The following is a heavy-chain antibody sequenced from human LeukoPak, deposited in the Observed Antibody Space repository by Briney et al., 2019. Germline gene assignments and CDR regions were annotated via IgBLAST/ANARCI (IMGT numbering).Heavy chain of an antibody. V-gene: IGHV3-48*01. Sequence: GGSLRLSCAASGFTFSSYSMNWVRQAPGKGLEWVSYISSSSSTIYCADSVKGRFTISRDNAKNSLYLQMNSLRAEDTAVYYCARGRSGLPISWGQGTLVTVSS. CDR3: ARGRSGLPIS. CDR2: ISSSSSTI. D-gene: IGHD3-16*01. J-gene: IGHJ5*02. CDR1: GFTFSSYS.